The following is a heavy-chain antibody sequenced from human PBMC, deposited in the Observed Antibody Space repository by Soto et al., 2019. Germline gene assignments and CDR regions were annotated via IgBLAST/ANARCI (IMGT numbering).Heavy chain of an antibody. CDR3: ARDYDFWSGPDGADY. CDR2: ISAYDGNT. J-gene: IGHJ4*02. D-gene: IGHD3-3*01. V-gene: IGHV1-18*01. CDR1: GYTFTSYG. Sequence: ASVKVSCKASGYTFTSYGISWVRQAPGQGLEWMGWISAYDGNTNYAQKLQGRVTMTTDTSTSTAYMELRSLRSDDTSVYYCARDYDFWSGPDGADYWGQGTLVTLSS.